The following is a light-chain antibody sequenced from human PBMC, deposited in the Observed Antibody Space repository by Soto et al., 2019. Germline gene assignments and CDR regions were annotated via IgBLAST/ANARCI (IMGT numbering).Light chain of an antibody. CDR1: SGHSSYA. Sequence: QPVLTQSPSASASLGASVKLTCTLSSGHSSYAIAWHQQQPEKGPRYLMKLDSDGSHTKGDAIPDRFSGSSSGAERYLTISSLQSEYEADYYCQTWGTGIHVVFGGGTTLTVL. V-gene: IGLV4-69*01. J-gene: IGLJ2*01. CDR2: LDSDGSH. CDR3: QTWGTGIHVV.